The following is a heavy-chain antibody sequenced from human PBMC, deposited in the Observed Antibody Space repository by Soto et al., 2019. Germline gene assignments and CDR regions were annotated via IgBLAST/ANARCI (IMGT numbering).Heavy chain of an antibody. D-gene: IGHD6-13*01. V-gene: IGHV1-18*04. CDR2: ISAYNGNT. J-gene: IGHJ6*02. CDR1: GYTFTSYG. CDR3: ARLIXAAGIFTYYYYYYGMDV. Sequence: ASVKVSCKASGYTFTSYGISWVRQAPGQGLEWMGWISAYNGNTNYAQKLQGRVTMTTDTSTSTAYMELRSLRSDDTAVYYCARLIXAAGIFTYYYYYYGMDVWGQGTTVTVSS.